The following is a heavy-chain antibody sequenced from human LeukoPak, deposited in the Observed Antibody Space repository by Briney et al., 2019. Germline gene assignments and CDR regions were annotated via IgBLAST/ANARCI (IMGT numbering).Heavy chain of an antibody. D-gene: IGHD5-18*01. J-gene: IGHJ5*02. V-gene: IGHV4-38-2*02. CDR3: AKGAGGFSYYNWFDP. CDR2: IDTSGSITTSGSTNYNSGST. CDR1: GYSISSGYY. Sequence: SETLSLTCTVSGYSISSGYYWGWIRQPAGKGLEWIGRIDTSGSITTSGSTNYNSGSTNYNPFLKSRVTMSGDTSKNQFSLKLASVTAAGTAIYYCAKGAGGFSYYNWFDPWGQGTLVTVSS.